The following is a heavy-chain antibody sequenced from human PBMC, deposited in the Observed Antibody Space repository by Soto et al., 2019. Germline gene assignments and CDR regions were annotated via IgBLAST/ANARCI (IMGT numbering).Heavy chain of an antibody. CDR1: GFTFDDYA. D-gene: IGHD2-2*02. CDR2: ISWNSGSI. V-gene: IGHV3-9*01. Sequence: EVQLVESGGGLVQPGRSLRLSCAASGFTFDDYAMHWVRQAPGKGLEWVSGISWNSGSIGYADSVKGRFTISRDNAKNSLYLKMNSLRAEDTALYYGAKERYCISASCYRYYYGMDVWGQGTTVTVSS. CDR3: AKERYCISASCYRYYYGMDV. J-gene: IGHJ6*02.